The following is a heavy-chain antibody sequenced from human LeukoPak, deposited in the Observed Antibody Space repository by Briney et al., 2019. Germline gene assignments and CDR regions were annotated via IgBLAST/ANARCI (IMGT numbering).Heavy chain of an antibody. CDR3: ARLGVRVVPAAVFDY. D-gene: IGHD2-2*01. Sequence: SETLSLTCAVYGGSFSGYYWSWIRQPPGKGLEWIGEINHSGSTNYNPSLKSRVTISVGTSKSQFSLKLSSVTAADTAVYYCARLGVRVVPAAVFDYWGQGTLVTVSS. J-gene: IGHJ4*02. CDR1: GGSFSGYY. V-gene: IGHV4-34*01. CDR2: INHSGST.